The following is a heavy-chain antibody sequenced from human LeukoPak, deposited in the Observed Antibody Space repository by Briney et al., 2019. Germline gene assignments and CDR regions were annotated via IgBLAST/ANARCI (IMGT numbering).Heavy chain of an antibody. D-gene: IGHD4-17*01. J-gene: IGHJ4*02. CDR3: AKAYYGDYYDY. V-gene: IGHV3-23*01. Sequence: QPGGSPRLSCAASGFPFSTNAMTWVRQAPGKGLEWVSAISGSGGSTYYADSVKGRFTISRDNSKNTLYLQMNSLRAEDTAVYYCAKAYYGDYYDYWGQGTLVTVSS. CDR2: ISGSGGST. CDR1: GFPFSTNA.